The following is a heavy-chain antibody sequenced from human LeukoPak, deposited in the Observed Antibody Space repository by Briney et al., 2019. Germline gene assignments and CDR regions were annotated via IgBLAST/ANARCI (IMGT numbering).Heavy chain of an antibody. Sequence: ASVKVSCKASGGTFSSYAISWVRQAPGQGLEWMGWISAYNGNTNYAQKLQGRVTMTTDTSTSTAYMELRSLRSDDTAVYYCARYIVVVVAAGTFDYWGQGTLVTVSS. V-gene: IGHV1-18*01. CDR3: ARYIVVVVAAGTFDY. CDR1: GGTFSSYA. CDR2: ISAYNGNT. D-gene: IGHD2-15*01. J-gene: IGHJ4*02.